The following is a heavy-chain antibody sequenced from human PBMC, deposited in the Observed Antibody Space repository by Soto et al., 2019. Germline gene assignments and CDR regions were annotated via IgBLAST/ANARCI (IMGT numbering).Heavy chain of an antibody. V-gene: IGHV3-23*01. CDR3: AKGPTRITMIVVVITEWYFDL. CDR1: GFTFSSYA. D-gene: IGHD3-22*01. CDR2: ISGSGGST. J-gene: IGHJ2*01. Sequence: GGSLRLSCAASGFTFSSYAMSWVRQAPGKGLEWVSAISGSGGSTYYADSVKGRFTISRDNSKNTLYLQMNSLRAEDTAVYYCAKGPTRITMIVVVITEWYFDLWGRGTLVTVSS.